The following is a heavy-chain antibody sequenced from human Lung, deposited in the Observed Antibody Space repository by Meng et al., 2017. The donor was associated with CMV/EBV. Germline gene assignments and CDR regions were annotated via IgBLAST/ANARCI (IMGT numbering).Heavy chain of an antibody. V-gene: IGHV3-30*02. CDR1: GFTFSSYG. CDR2: IRNDESDK. Sequence: QVRLVESGGGGFQPGGSLRLSCAASGFTFSSYGMHWVRQAPGKGPEWVAFIRNDESDKYYGDSVKGRFTISRDTSKNTVDLQMNSLRTEDTAVYYCAKDDPVFHYWGQGTLVTVSS. CDR3: AKDDPVFHY. J-gene: IGHJ4*02.